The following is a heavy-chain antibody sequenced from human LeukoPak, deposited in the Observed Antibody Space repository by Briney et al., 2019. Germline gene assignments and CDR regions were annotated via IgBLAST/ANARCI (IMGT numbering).Heavy chain of an antibody. Sequence: TTSETLSLTCTVSGGSISSYYWSWIRQPPGKGLEWIGYIYYSGSTNYNPSLKSRVTISVDTSKNQFSLKLSSVTAADMAVYYCARRFSNAFDIWGQGTMVTVSS. CDR2: IYYSGST. CDR3: ARRFSNAFDI. J-gene: IGHJ3*02. V-gene: IGHV4-59*01. D-gene: IGHD3-3*01. CDR1: GGSISSYY.